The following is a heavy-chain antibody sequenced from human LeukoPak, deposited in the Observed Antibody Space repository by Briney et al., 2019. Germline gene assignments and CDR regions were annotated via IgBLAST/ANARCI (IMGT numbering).Heavy chain of an antibody. Sequence: GASVKVSCKASGYTFTGYHMHWVRQASGQGLECMGWINPDSGGTDYAQKFQGRVTMTRDTSISTAYMELSRLRSDDTAMYYCARTFYYGSGRARYMDVWGKGTTVTVSS. CDR2: INPDSGGT. D-gene: IGHD3-10*01. CDR3: ARTFYYGSGRARYMDV. V-gene: IGHV1-2*02. CDR1: GYTFTGYH. J-gene: IGHJ6*03.